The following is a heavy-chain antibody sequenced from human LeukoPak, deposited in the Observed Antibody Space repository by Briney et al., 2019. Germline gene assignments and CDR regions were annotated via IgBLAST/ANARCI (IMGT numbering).Heavy chain of an antibody. CDR1: GGSISLYY. Sequence: SESLSLTCTVSGGSISLYYWTWIRQPAGKGLEWIGRIYASGSTNYNPSLKSRVTMSVDTSKNQFSLKLSSVTAADTAVYYCARYAAYGDYYFDYWGQGTLVTVSP. CDR3: ARYAAYGDYYFDY. J-gene: IGHJ4*02. D-gene: IGHD4-17*01. V-gene: IGHV4-4*07. CDR2: IYASGST.